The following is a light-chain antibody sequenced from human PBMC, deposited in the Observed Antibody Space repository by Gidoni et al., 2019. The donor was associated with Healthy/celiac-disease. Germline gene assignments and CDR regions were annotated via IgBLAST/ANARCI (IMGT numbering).Light chain of an antibody. V-gene: IGKV3-20*01. J-gene: IGKJ2*01. CDR1: QSVSSSY. CDR2: GAS. CDR3: QQYGSSPMYX. Sequence: ELVLTQSPGTLSLSPGERATLSCRASQSVSSSYLAWYQQKPGQDPRLLIYGASSRATGIPDRFSGSGSGTDFTLSISRLEPEDFAVYYCQQYGSSPMYXFXQGTKLESK.